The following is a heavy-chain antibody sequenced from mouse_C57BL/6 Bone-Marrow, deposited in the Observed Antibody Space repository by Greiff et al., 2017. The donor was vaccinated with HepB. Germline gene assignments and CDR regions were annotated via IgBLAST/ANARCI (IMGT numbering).Heavy chain of an antibody. Sequence: QVQLQQPGAELVRPGTSVKLSCKASGYTFTSYWMHWVKQRPGQGLEWIGVIDPSDSYTNYNQKFKGKATFTVDTSSSTAYMQLSSLTSEDSAVYYCARDDYDEVAYWGQGTLVTVSA. D-gene: IGHD2-4*01. J-gene: IGHJ3*01. CDR2: IDPSDSYT. V-gene: IGHV1-59*01. CDR3: ARDDYDEVAY. CDR1: GYTFTSYW.